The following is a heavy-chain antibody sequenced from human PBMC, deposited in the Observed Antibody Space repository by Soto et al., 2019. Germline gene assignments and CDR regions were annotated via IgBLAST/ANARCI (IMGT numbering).Heavy chain of an antibody. V-gene: IGHV1-8*01. CDR3: ARAGDSGYDYGEGGYSGMDV. Sequence: QVQLVQSGAEVKKPGASVKVSCKASGYTFTSYDINWVRQATGQGLEWMGWMNPNSGNTGYAQKFQGRVTMTRNTSICTDYMELSSLRSEDTAVYYCARAGDSGYDYGEGGYSGMDVWGQGTTVTVSS. CDR1: GYTFTSYD. CDR2: MNPNSGNT. J-gene: IGHJ6*02. D-gene: IGHD5-12*01.